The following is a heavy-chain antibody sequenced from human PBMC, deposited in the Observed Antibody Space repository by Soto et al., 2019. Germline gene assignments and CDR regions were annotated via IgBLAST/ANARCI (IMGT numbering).Heavy chain of an antibody. V-gene: IGHV3-30*04. J-gene: IGHJ3*02. CDR3: ARGPAMASYAFDI. D-gene: IGHD5-18*01. CDR2: ISYDGSNK. Sequence: PGGSLRLSCAASGFSFSTYAMYWVRQAPGKGLEWVAVISYDGSNKYYADSVKGRFTISRDNSKNTLYLQMNSLRVEDTAVYYCARGPAMASYAFDIWGQGTMVTVSS. CDR1: GFSFSTYA.